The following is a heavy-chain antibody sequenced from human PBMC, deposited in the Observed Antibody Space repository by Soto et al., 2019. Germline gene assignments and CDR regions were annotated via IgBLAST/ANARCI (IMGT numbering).Heavy chain of an antibody. CDR1: GGAFSGYY. Sequence: AETLSLAGAFYGGAFSGYYWSWIRQPPGKGLEWIGEINHSGSTNYNPSLKSRVTISVDTSKNQFSLKLSSVTAADTAVYYCARVKWPAPIQYYYYGMAVWGQGTTVT. CDR2: INHSGST. D-gene: IGHD2-2*01. V-gene: IGHV4-34*01. J-gene: IGHJ6*02. CDR3: ARVKWPAPIQYYYYGMAV.